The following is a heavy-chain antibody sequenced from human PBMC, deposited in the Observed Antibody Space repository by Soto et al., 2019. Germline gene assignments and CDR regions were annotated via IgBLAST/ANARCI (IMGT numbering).Heavy chain of an antibody. D-gene: IGHD4-17*01. Sequence: QVQLVQSGAEVKKPGASVKVSCKASGYTFTSYDINWVRQATGQGLEWMGWMNPNSGNTGYAQKFQGRVTMTRNTYRSTAYMELSSLRSEDTAVYYCARASTTDADFDYWGQGTLVTVSS. CDR2: MNPNSGNT. J-gene: IGHJ4*02. CDR3: ARASTTDADFDY. V-gene: IGHV1-8*01. CDR1: GYTFTSYD.